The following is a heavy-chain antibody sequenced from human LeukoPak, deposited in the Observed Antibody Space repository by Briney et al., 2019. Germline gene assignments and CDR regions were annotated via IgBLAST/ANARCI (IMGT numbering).Heavy chain of an antibody. J-gene: IGHJ4*02. D-gene: IGHD5-24*01. CDR1: GFTFSSYN. CDR3: ARGREGYNSYDY. Sequence: GGSLRLSCAASGFTFSSYNMNWVRQAPGKGLEWVSSITFSSSCIYYADSVKGRFTISRDNAKNSLYLQMDSLRAEDTAVYYCARGREGYNSYDYWGQGTLVTVSS. CDR2: ITFSSSCI. V-gene: IGHV3-21*01.